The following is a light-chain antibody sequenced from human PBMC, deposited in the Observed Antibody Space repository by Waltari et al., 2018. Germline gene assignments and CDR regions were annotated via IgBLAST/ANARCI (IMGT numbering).Light chain of an antibody. CDR3: QQDHTPPWT. CDR1: QGINKE. CDR2: GAS. V-gene: IGKV1-27*01. Sequence: DIQMTQSPSSLSASVGDRVTVTCRASQGINKELTLYQQKPGRAPTLLIYGASTLQTGVSSRFSGSGSGTDFTLTISSLQPEDAATYYCQQDHTPPWTFGQGTKVEIK. J-gene: IGKJ1*01.